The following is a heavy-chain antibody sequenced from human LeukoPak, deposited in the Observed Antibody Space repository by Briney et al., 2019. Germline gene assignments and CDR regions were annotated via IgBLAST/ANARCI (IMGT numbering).Heavy chain of an antibody. Sequence: GGSLRLSCAAPGFIFRNYAMSWVRQAPGKGLEWVSAITGSGDTTYYADSVKGRFTISRDNSKNTLYVEMNTLRAEDTAVYYCAKWGDYDILTGYYVSDFWGQGALVTVSS. D-gene: IGHD3-9*01. CDR2: ITGSGDTT. CDR1: GFIFRNYA. V-gene: IGHV3-23*01. CDR3: AKWGDYDILTGYYVSDF. J-gene: IGHJ4*02.